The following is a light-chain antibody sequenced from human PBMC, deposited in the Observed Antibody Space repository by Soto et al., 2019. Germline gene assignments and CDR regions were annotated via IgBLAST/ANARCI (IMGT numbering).Light chain of an antibody. Sequence: QSALTQPASVSGSPGQSITISCTGTSSDVDVYNFVSWYQQHPGKAPKLLIYDVSNRHSGVSNRFSGSKSGNTASLTISGLQAEDEADYYCSSYTSSSTRVFGTGTKVTVL. J-gene: IGLJ1*01. CDR2: DVS. V-gene: IGLV2-14*01. CDR1: SSDVDVYNF. CDR3: SSYTSSSTRV.